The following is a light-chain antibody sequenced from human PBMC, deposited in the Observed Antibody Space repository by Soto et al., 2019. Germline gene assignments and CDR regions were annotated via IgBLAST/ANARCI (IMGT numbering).Light chain of an antibody. CDR3: QQYGSSPPAIT. CDR1: QSVSSN. Sequence: IVMTQSPATLSVSPGERATLSCRASQSVSSNLAWYQQKPGQAPRLLIYGASTRATGIPDRFSGSGSGTDFTLTISRLEPEDFAVYYCQQYGSSPPAITFGQGTKVDIK. V-gene: IGKV3-20*01. J-gene: IGKJ1*01. CDR2: GAS.